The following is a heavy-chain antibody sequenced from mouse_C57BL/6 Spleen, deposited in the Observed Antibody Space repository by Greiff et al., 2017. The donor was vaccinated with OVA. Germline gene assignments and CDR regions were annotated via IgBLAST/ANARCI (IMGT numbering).Heavy chain of an antibody. D-gene: IGHD2-3*01. Sequence: QVQLQQSGAELVRPGASVTLSCKASGYTFTDYEMHWVKQTPVHGLEWIGAIDPETGGTAYNQKFKGKATLTVDKSSSTAYMQLSSLTSEDSAVYYCAIYDGYYDAMDYWGQGTSVTVSS. V-gene: IGHV1-15*01. CDR2: IDPETGGT. CDR3: AIYDGYYDAMDY. J-gene: IGHJ4*01. CDR1: GYTFTDYE.